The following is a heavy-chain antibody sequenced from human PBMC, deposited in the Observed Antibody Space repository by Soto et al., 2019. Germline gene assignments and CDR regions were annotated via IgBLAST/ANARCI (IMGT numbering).Heavy chain of an antibody. CDR3: AREFSTVTTYGMDV. V-gene: IGHV4-59*01. Sequence: SETLSLTCTVSGGSISSYCWSWIRQPPGKGLEWIGYFYYSGSANYNPSLKSRVTISVDTSKNQFSLKLSSVTAADTAVYYCAREFSTVTTYGMDVWGQGTTVTASS. CDR2: FYYSGSA. CDR1: GGSISSYC. J-gene: IGHJ6*02. D-gene: IGHD4-17*01.